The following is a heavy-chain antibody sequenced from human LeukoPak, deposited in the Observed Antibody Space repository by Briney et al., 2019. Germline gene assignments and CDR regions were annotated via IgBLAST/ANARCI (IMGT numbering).Heavy chain of an antibody. V-gene: IGHV3-43*02. J-gene: IGHJ4*02. CDR2: INGDALTA. CDR1: GFTFGDYS. Sequence: PGGSLRLSCAASGFTFGDYSMHWVRQTPGKGLDWVSLINGDALTAHYGDSVRGRFTISRNNSKNSLYLQMNGLRTEDTAFYYCAKGLHGVSFSFDYWGRGTLVTVSS. D-gene: IGHD5-24*01. CDR3: AKGLHGVSFSFDY.